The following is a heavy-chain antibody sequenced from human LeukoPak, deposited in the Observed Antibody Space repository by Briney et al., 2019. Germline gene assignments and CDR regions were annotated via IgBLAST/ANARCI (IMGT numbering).Heavy chain of an antibody. Sequence: GGSLRLSCAASGFTFSSFWIHWVRQVPGKGLVWVSRINSDGSSTNYADSVKGRFTISRDNAKNTLYLQMNSLRAEDTAMYYCARAVYYSNYLGYWGQGTLVTVSS. CDR1: GFTFSSFW. CDR2: INSDGSST. D-gene: IGHD3-10*01. V-gene: IGHV3-74*01. CDR3: ARAVYYSNYLGY. J-gene: IGHJ4*01.